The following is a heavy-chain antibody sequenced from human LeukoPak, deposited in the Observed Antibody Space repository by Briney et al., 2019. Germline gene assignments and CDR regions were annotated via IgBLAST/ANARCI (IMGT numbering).Heavy chain of an antibody. CDR2: ISAYNGNT. D-gene: IGHD3-22*01. V-gene: IGHV1-18*01. J-gene: IGHJ3*02. CDR1: GYTFTSYG. CDR3: ARRGAYYYDSSGYYYGGLDI. Sequence: GASVKVSCKASGYTFTSYGISWVRQAPGQGLEWMGWISAYNGNTNYAQKLQGRVTMTTDTSTSKAYMELRSLRSDDAAVYYCARRGAYYYDSSGYYYGGLDIWGQGTMVTVSS.